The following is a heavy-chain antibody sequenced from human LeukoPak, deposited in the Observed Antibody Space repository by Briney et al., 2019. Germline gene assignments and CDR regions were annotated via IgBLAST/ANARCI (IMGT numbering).Heavy chain of an antibody. Sequence: GGCLRLSCAASGFTFSDAWMCWVRQAPGKGLEWVGRIKSKTDGGTTDYAAPVKGRFTISRDDSNTTLYLQMDGLKTEYTAVYYCSTYRSSAASYWGQGTLVTVSS. J-gene: IGHJ4*02. CDR2: IKSKTDGGTT. CDR3: STYRSSAASY. V-gene: IGHV3-15*01. D-gene: IGHD6-13*01. CDR1: GFTFSDAW.